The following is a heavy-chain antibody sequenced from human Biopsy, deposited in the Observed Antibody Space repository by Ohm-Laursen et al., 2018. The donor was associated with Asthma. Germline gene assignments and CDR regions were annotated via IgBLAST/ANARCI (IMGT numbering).Heavy chain of an antibody. CDR1: CDTLYKDG. CDR2: INVYNGNT. CDR3: ARAVDYSHYYGIDV. V-gene: IGHV1-18*01. D-gene: IGHD3-10*01. J-gene: IGHJ6*02. Sequence: ASVKVSSKTFCDTLYKDGITWVGQAPRQRAGGMGGINVYNGNTKVAQKLQDRVTMITDTSTSTAYMELRSLRSDDTAVYFCARAVDYSHYYGIDVWGQGTTVTV.